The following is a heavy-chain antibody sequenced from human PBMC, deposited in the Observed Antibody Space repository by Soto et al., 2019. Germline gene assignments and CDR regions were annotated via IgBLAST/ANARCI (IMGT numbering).Heavy chain of an antibody. CDR3: ATETEAGWFDP. CDR2: IWYDGSNK. J-gene: IGHJ5*02. V-gene: IGHV3-33*01. CDR1: GFTFSSYG. D-gene: IGHD3-10*01. Sequence: ESGGGVVQPGRSLRLSCAASGFTFSSYGMHWVRQAPGKGLEWVAVIWYDGSNKYYADSVKGRFTISRDNSKNTLYLQMNSLRAEDTAVYYCATETEAGWFDPWGQGTLVTVSS.